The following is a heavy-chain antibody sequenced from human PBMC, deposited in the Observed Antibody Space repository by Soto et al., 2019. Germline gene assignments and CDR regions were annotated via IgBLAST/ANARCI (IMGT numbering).Heavy chain of an antibody. V-gene: IGHV4-39*01. J-gene: IGHJ6*03. CDR2: IYYSGST. D-gene: IGHD1-20*01. CDR1: GGSISSSSYY. CDR3: ARQITQPYYYYYMDV. Sequence: SETLSLTCTVSGGSISSSSYYWGWIRQPPGKGLEWIGSIYYSGSTYYNPSLKSRVTISVDTSKNQFSLKLSSVTAADTAVYYCARQITQPYYYYYMDVWGKGTTVTVSS.